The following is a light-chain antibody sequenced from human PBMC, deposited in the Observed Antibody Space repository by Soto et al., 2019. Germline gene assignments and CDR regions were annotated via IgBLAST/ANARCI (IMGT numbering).Light chain of an antibody. Sequence: ELVLTQSPGALSLSQGERATLSCGASQSVSSSYLAWYQQKPGQAPRLLIYGASTMATGIPDRFSGSGSGTAFTLTISRLEPEDFAVYSCQQYGSSPRTFGQGTTVAI. CDR2: GAS. CDR3: QQYGSSPRT. J-gene: IGKJ1*01. V-gene: IGKV3-20*01. CDR1: QSVSSSY.